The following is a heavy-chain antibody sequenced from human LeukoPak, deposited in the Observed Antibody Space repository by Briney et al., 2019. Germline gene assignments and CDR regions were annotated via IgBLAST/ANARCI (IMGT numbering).Heavy chain of an antibody. CDR3: AQIITDEYIGRDAFDI. Sequence: MESGPALVKPTQTLTLTCTFSGFSLSTSGMCVSWIRQPPGKALEWLARIDWDDDKYYSTSLKTRLTVSKDTSKNQVVLTMANMDPVDTATYYCAQIITDEYIGRDAFDIWGQGTMVTVSS. CDR2: IDWDDDK. V-gene: IGHV2-70*11. CDR1: GFSLSTSGMC. J-gene: IGHJ3*02. D-gene: IGHD1-14*01.